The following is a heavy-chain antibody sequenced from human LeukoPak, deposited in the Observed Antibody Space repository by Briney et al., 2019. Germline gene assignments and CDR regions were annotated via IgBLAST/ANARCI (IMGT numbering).Heavy chain of an antibody. J-gene: IGHJ4*02. CDR2: MDPNSGNT. V-gene: IGHV1-8*01. CDR1: GYTFISHD. Sequence: EASVRVSCKTSGYTFISHDINWVRQATGQGLEWMGWMDPNSGNTGYVQRFQGRVSLTRSTSLSEAYMELTSLKFEDTAVYYCARVQGSDTSGSFDHWGQGTLVTVSS. CDR3: ARVQGSDTSGSFDH. D-gene: IGHD1-26*01.